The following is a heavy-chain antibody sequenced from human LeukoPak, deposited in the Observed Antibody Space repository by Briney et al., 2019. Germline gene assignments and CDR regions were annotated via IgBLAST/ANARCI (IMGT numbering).Heavy chain of an antibody. CDR1: GYTFTGYY. V-gene: IGHV1-2*02. D-gene: IGHD1-26*01. J-gene: IGHJ3*02. CDR2: INPNSGGT. CDR3: ARAPWIVGATESDAFDI. Sequence: GASVKVSCKASGYTFTGYYMHWVRQAPGQGLEWMGWINPNSGGTNYAQKFQGRVTMTRDTSISTAYMELSRLRSDDTAVYYCARAPWIVGATESDAFDIWGQGTMVTVSS.